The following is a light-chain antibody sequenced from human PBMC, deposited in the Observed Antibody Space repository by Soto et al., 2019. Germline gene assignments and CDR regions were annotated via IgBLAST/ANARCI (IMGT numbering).Light chain of an antibody. CDR2: EVS. Sequence: QSALTQPASVSGSPGQSITISCTGTSSDVGSYNYVSWYQQHPGKAPKLMIYEVSNRPSGVSPRFSGSKSGNTASLTISGLQAEDETIYYCSSYTSTSTYVFGTGTKVTVL. V-gene: IGLV2-14*01. CDR3: SSYTSTSTYV. J-gene: IGLJ1*01. CDR1: SSDVGSYNY.